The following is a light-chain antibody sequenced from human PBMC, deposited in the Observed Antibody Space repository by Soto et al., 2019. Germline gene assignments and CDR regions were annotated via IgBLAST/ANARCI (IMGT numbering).Light chain of an antibody. V-gene: IGKV2-28*01. CDR1: QSLLHSNGYYY. J-gene: IGKJ1*01. Sequence: DIVITQSPLSLPVTPGEPASISCRSSQSLLHSNGYYYLGWYLQKPGQSPQLLIYLGSNRASGVPDRFSGSGSGTDFTLKISRVEAEDVGVYYCMQALQTRTFGQGTKV. CDR2: LGS. CDR3: MQALQTRT.